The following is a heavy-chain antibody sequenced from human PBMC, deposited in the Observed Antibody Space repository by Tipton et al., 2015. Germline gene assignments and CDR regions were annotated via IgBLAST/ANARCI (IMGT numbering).Heavy chain of an antibody. J-gene: IGHJ6*02. Sequence: SLRLSCAASGFTISSYGMHWVRQAPGKGLEWVAVISYDGSNKYYADSVKGRFTISRDHSKNTLYLQMNSLRAEDTAVYYCAKDTGDYYGMDVWGQGTTVTVSS. V-gene: IGHV3-30*18. D-gene: IGHD1-14*01. CDR2: ISYDGSNK. CDR1: GFTISSYG. CDR3: AKDTGDYYGMDV.